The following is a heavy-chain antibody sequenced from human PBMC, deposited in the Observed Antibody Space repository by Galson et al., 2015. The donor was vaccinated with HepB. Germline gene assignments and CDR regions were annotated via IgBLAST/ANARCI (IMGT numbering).Heavy chain of an antibody. D-gene: IGHD4-17*01. J-gene: IGHJ3*02. CDR3: AREVDPYGVPDAFDI. CDR1: GYTFTSYG. Sequence: SVKVYCKASGYTFTSYGISWVRQAPGQGLEWMGWISAYNGNTNYAQKLQGRVTMTTDTSTSTAYMELRSLRSDDTAVYYCAREVDPYGVPDAFDIWGQGTMVTVSS. CDR2: ISAYNGNT. V-gene: IGHV1-18*01.